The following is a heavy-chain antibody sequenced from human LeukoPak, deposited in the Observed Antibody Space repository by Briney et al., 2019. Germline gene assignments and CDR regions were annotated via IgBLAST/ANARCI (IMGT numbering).Heavy chain of an antibody. CDR2: ISYDGSNK. J-gene: IGHJ4*02. Sequence: GGSLRLSCAASGFTFSSYAMSWVRQAPGKGLEWVAVISYDGSNKYYADSVKGRFTISRDNSKNTLYLQMNSLRAEDTAVYYCARDRGDILTGYYKDWGQGTLVTVSS. CDR3: ARDRGDILTGYYKD. D-gene: IGHD3-9*01. CDR1: GFTFSSYA. V-gene: IGHV3-30-3*01.